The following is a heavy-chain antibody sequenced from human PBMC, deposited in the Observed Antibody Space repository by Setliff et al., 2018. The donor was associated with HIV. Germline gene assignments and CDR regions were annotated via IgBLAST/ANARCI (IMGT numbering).Heavy chain of an antibody. CDR3: ARRGGLVRGVITYYYMDV. D-gene: IGHD3-10*01. V-gene: IGHV4-39*01. CDR2: IYYNGST. Sequence: PSETLSLTCTVSGGSISSSSYYWGWIRQPPGKGLEWIGNIYYNGSTYSTPSLKSRVIISVDTSKNQFSLKLSSVTAADTAMYYCARRGGLVRGVITYYYMDVWGIGTTVTVSS. J-gene: IGHJ6*03. CDR1: GGSISSSSYY.